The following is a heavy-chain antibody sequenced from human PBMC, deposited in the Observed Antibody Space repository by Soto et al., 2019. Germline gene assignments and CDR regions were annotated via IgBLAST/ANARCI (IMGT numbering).Heavy chain of an antibody. CDR2: ISSSGAIT. CDR1: GFTFISYA. D-gene: IGHD3-3*01. CDR3: VKVLERARVGTSTAFDY. V-gene: IGHV3-23*01. Sequence: GGSLRLSCAASGFTFISYAMTWVRQAPGKGLEWVSSISSSGAITRYADSVKGRFTISRDNSKNTLSLQMNSLRADDTAVYYCVKVLERARVGTSTAFDYWGQGTLVTVSS. J-gene: IGHJ4*02.